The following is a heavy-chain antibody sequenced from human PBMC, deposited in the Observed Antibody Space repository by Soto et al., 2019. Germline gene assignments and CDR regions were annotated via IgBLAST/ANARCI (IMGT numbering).Heavy chain of an antibody. D-gene: IGHD6-19*01. J-gene: IGHJ3*02. CDR3: AREKWLVRRNDPFDI. CDR1: GYTFINYY. Sequence: QVQLVQSGAEVKKPGASVKVSCKASGYTFINYYMHWVRQAPGQGLEWMGIINPNVGSTTYAQKFQGRVTLTRDTSTNTVHRELSSLRSEDTAVYYCAREKWLVRRNDPFDIWGQGTMVTVSS. V-gene: IGHV1-46*01. CDR2: INPNVGST.